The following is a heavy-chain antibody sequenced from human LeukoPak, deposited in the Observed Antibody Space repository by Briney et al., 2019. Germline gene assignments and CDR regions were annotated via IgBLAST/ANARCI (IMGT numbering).Heavy chain of an antibody. D-gene: IGHD3-10*01. CDR2: INPNSGGT. J-gene: IGHJ4*02. V-gene: IGHV1-2*02. Sequence: ASVTVSCKASGYTFTGYYMHWVRQAPGQGLEWMGWINPNSGGTNYAQKFQGRVTMTRDTSISTAYMELSRLRSDDTAVYYCARGPMGGPPRHYWGQGTLVTVSS. CDR3: ARGPMGGPPRHY. CDR1: GYTFTGYY.